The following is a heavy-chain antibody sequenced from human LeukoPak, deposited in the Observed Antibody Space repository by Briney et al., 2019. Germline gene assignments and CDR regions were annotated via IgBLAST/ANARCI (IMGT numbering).Heavy chain of an antibody. CDR2: ISRSSSHI. CDR3: ARDRAALARMGGMDV. D-gene: IGHD5-12*01. Sequence: KPGGSLRLSCAASGFTFSTYDMNWVRQAPGKGLGWVAYISRSSSHIYYADSMKGRLTISRDNARSSVYLQMDSLRDEDTVIYYCARDRAALARMGGMDVWGQGTTVTVFS. CDR1: GFTFSTYD. J-gene: IGHJ6*02. V-gene: IGHV3-21*01.